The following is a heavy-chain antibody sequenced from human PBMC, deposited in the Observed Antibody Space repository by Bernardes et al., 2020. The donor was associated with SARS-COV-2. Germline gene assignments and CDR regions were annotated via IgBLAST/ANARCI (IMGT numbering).Heavy chain of an antibody. CDR2: ISAYNGNT. J-gene: IGHJ6*02. V-gene: IGHV1-18*01. D-gene: IGHD3-3*01. CDR1: GYTFTSYG. Sequence: ASVKVSCKASGYTFTSYGISWVRQAPGQGLEWMGWISAYNGNTNYAQKLQGRVTMTTDTSTSTAYMELRSLRSDDTAVYYCAREDGRMTIFGVVIMPDGDYGMDVWGQGTTVTVSS. CDR3: AREDGRMTIFGVVIMPDGDYGMDV.